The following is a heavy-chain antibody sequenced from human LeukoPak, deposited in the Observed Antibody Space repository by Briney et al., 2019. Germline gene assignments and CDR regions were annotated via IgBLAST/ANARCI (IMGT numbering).Heavy chain of an antibody. Sequence: SETLSLTCTVSGGSVSSSSYYWGWIRQPPGKGLEWRGSIYYSGTTYYNSSLESRVTISVDTSKNHFSLILTSVTAADTAVYYCARQASDDFYYYMDVWGKGTTVTVS. V-gene: IGHV4-39*01. CDR2: IYYSGTT. CDR1: GGSVSSSSYY. CDR3: ARQASDDFYYYMDV. J-gene: IGHJ6*03.